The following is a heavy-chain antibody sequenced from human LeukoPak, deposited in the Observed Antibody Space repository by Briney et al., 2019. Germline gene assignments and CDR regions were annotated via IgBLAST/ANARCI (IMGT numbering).Heavy chain of an antibody. D-gene: IGHD3-22*01. CDR2: IYPGDSET. J-gene: IGHJ3*02. V-gene: IGHV5-51*01. Sequence: GESLKISCKGSGYSFTSYWINWVRQMPGKGLEWMGIIYPGDSETRYSPSFQGQVTISADKSISTAYLQWSSLKASDTAMYYCARRYYYDSSGYYLAHDAFDIWGQGTMVTVSS. CDR3: ARRYYYDSSGYYLAHDAFDI. CDR1: GYSFTSYW.